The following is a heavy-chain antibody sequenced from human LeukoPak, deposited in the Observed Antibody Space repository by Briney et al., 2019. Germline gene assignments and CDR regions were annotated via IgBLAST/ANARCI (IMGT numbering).Heavy chain of an antibody. J-gene: IGHJ4*02. CDR1: GFTFSSYG. V-gene: IGHV3-30*02. Sequence: GGSLRLSCAASGFTFSSYGMHWVRQAPGEGLEWVAVIWYDGSNKYYADSVKGRFTISRDNSKNTLYLQMNSLRAEDTAVYHCAKDGVLDYNALALGYWGQGTLVTVSS. CDR2: IWYDGSNK. D-gene: IGHD4-11*01. CDR3: AKDGVLDYNALALGY.